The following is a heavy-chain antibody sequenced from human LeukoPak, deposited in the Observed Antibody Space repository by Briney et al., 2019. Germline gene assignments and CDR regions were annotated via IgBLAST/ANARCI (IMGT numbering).Heavy chain of an antibody. J-gene: IGHJ4*02. Sequence: SVKVSFKASVGTFSSYAISWVRQAPGQGLEWMGGIIPIFGTANYAQKFQGRVTITAAESTSTAYMELSSLRSEDTAVYYCASSAGIVVVPSDFDYWGQGTLVTVSS. V-gene: IGHV1-69*13. CDR3: ASSAGIVVVPSDFDY. D-gene: IGHD2-21*01. CDR1: VGTFSSYA. CDR2: IIPIFGTA.